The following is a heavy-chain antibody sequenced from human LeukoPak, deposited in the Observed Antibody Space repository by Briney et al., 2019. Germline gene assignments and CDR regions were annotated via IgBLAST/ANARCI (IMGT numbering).Heavy chain of an antibody. Sequence: GGSLRLSCAAPGLTFSSSAMSWVRQAQGKGLDWFSGISSSGGSTYYTDSVKGRFTISRDNSKNTLYLQMNSLRAEDTAVYYCAKVTSWGQGTLVTVSS. CDR3: AKVTS. CDR1: GLTFSSSA. V-gene: IGHV3-23*01. J-gene: IGHJ5*02. CDR2: ISSSGGST.